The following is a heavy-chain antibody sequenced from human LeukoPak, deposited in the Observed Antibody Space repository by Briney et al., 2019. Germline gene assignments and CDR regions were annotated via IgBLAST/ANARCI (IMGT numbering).Heavy chain of an antibody. V-gene: IGHV3-21*01. CDR1: GFTFSSYS. Sequence: GGSLRLSCAASGFTFSSYSMNWVRQAPRKGLEWVSSISSSSSYIYYADSVKGRFTISRDNAKNSLYLQMNSLRAEDTAVYYCARDADYLYAFDIWGQGTMVTVSS. D-gene: IGHD2/OR15-2a*01. J-gene: IGHJ3*02. CDR3: ARDADYLYAFDI. CDR2: ISSSSSYI.